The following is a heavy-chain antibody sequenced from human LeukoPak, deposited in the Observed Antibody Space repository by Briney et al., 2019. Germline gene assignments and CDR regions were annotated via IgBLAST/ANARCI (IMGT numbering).Heavy chain of an antibody. J-gene: IGHJ4*02. CDR2: IYYSGST. D-gene: IGHD3-16*01. CDR3: ASHRQNGGHDF. Sequence: SETLSLTCTVSGGSISSSSYYWGWVRQPPGKGLEWHGSIYYSGSTYYNSALNSRLTISVDTSKNQFSLNLASVPAADTPVFYCASHRQNGGHDFWGQGTLVTVSS. V-gene: IGHV4-39*01. CDR1: GGSISSSSYY.